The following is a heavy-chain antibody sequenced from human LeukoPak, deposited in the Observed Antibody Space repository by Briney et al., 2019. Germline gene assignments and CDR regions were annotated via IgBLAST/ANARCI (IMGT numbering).Heavy chain of an antibody. V-gene: IGHV3-48*03. D-gene: IGHD5-12*01. CDR1: GFTFSSYE. CDR3: AKDYVATYGPDSFDI. J-gene: IGHJ3*02. CDR2: ISSSGSTT. Sequence: GSLRLSCAASGFTFSSYEMNWVRQAPGKGLEWVSYISSSGSTTYYADSVKGRFTISRDNSKNTLYLQMNSLRAEDTAVYYCAKDYVATYGPDSFDIWGQGTMVTVSS.